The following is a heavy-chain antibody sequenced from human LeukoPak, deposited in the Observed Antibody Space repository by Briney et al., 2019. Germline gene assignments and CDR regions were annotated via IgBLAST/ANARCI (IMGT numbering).Heavy chain of an antibody. CDR1: GGSISSGGYY. Sequence: SQTLSLTCTVSGGSISSGGYYWSWIRQHPGKGLELIGYIYYSGSTYYNPSLNSPVTISVDTSKNQFSLKLRSLTAADTAVDYCAKAPYYYDSSGYLYYFDYWGQGTLVTVSS. CDR2: IYYSGST. V-gene: IGHV4-31*01. J-gene: IGHJ4*02. CDR3: AKAPYYYDSSGYLYYFDY. D-gene: IGHD3-22*01.